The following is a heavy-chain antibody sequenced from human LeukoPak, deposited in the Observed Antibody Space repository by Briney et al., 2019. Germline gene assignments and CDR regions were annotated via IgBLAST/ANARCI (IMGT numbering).Heavy chain of an antibody. CDR2: IKSDGSDT. CDR1: GFTLSSYW. CDR3: ARGYSSGLHFDY. V-gene: IGHV3-74*01. Sequence: GGSLRLSCAASGFTLSSYWMHWVRQVPGKGLVWVSRIKSDGSDTGYADSVKGQFTISRDNAKNTLYLQMNSLRAEDTAVYYCARGYSSGLHFDYWGQGTLVTVSS. D-gene: IGHD6-19*01. J-gene: IGHJ4*02.